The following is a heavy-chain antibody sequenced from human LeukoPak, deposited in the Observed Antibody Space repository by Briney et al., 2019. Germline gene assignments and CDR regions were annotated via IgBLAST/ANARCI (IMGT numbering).Heavy chain of an antibody. CDR3: AKGSLSYCSGRCYYFDY. Sequence: PGGSLRLSCAASGFTFSSYAMSWVRQAPGKGLEWVSGISGSDGGTYNADSVKGRFTISRDNSKNTLYLQMNSLGAEDAAVYYCAKGSLSYCSGRCYYFDYWGQGTLVTVSS. CDR2: ISGSDGGT. J-gene: IGHJ4*02. V-gene: IGHV3-23*01. CDR1: GFTFSSYA. D-gene: IGHD2-15*01.